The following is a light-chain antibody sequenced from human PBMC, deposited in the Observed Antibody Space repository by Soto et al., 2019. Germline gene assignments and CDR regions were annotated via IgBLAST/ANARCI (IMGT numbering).Light chain of an antibody. CDR3: QQYGSSPYT. J-gene: IGKJ2*01. V-gene: IGKV3-20*01. CDR1: QSVSRSY. CDR2: GAS. Sequence: EIVLTQSPGTLSLSPGERATLSCRASQSVSRSYLAWYQQKPGQAPRLLIYGASSRATGIPDRFSGSGSGTDFTHTISRLEPEDFAVYYCQQYGSSPYTFGQGTKLEIK.